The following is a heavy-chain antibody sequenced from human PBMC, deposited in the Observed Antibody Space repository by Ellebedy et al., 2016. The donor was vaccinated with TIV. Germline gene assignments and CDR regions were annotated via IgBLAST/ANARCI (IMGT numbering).Heavy chain of an antibody. D-gene: IGHD3-10*01. CDR2: LYGSGRGI. J-gene: IGHJ4*02. CDR1: GFTFSSFA. CDR3: ARGQTEIRGVIINPYYFDY. Sequence: GESLKISCAASGFTFSSFAMGWVRQTPGKGLEGVSGLYGSGRGIFYSDSVKGRFTISRDNSKNTLYLQMNSLRAEDTAVYYCARGQTEIRGVIINPYYFDYWGQGTLVTVSS. V-gene: IGHV3-23*01.